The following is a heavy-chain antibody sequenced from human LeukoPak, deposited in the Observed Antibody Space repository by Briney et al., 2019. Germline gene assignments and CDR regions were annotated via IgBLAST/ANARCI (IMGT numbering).Heavy chain of an antibody. CDR3: TKDLFWTGYVNSNFYMDV. V-gene: IGHV3-23*01. CDR2: INGVGDRA. D-gene: IGHD3/OR15-3a*01. J-gene: IGHJ6*03. Sequence: GGSLRLSCVVSGITFDYHALSWVRQAPGKGLEGVSGINGVGDRADYADSVRGRFIISRDISKNTLYLQMYSLRADDTAVYYCTKDLFWTGYVNSNFYMDVWGKGTTVVVSS. CDR1: GITFDYHA.